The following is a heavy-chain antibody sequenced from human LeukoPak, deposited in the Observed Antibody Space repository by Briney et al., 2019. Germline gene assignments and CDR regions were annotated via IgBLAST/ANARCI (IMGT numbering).Heavy chain of an antibody. CDR2: ISYDGSNK. Sequence: GGSLRLSCAASGFTFSSYGMHWVRQAPGKGLEWVAVISYDGSNKYYADSVKGRFTISRDNSKNTLYLQMNSLRAEDTAVYYCAKGGYSGYDSNYWGQETLVTVSS. CDR3: AKGGYSGYDSNY. D-gene: IGHD5-12*01. J-gene: IGHJ4*02. CDR1: GFTFSSYG. V-gene: IGHV3-30*18.